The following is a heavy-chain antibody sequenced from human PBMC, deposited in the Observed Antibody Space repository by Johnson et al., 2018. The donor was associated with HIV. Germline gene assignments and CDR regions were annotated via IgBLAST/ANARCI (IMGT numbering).Heavy chain of an antibody. CDR2: IYSGGST. CDR1: GLNVSGHY. Sequence: VQLVESGGGLAQPGGSLRLSCAASGLNVSGHYMSWVRQSPGKGLEWVSVIYSGGSTYYTRSVKGRFTISRDNSKNTLYLQMNSLRAEDTAVYYCARVEWELELLGAFDIWGQGTMVTVSS. CDR3: ARVEWELELLGAFDI. D-gene: IGHD1-7*01. V-gene: IGHV3-66*02. J-gene: IGHJ3*02.